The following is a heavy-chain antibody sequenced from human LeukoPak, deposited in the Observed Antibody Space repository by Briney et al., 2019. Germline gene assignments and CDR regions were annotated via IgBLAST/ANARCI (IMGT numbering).Heavy chain of an antibody. Sequence: GGSLRLSCAASGFTCDDYGMDWVRQAPGKGLEWGSRISGDGGSTYYADSVKGRFTISRDNSKNSLYLQMNSLRTEDTALYYCAKEHYYDSSGSDFDYWGQGTLVTVSS. CDR1: GFTCDDYG. V-gene: IGHV3-43*02. CDR2: ISGDGGST. D-gene: IGHD3-22*01. CDR3: AKEHYYDSSGSDFDY. J-gene: IGHJ4*02.